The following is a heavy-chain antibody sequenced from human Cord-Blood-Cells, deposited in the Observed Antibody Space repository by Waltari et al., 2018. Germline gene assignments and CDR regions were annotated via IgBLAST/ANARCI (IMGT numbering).Heavy chain of an antibody. CDR2: MIPIFSTA. D-gene: IGHD5-12*01. V-gene: IGHV1-69*01. Sequence: QVQLVQSGAEVKKPGSSVKVSCKASGGTFSSYAISWVRQAPGQGLEWMGGMIPIFSTANYAQKFQGRVTITADESTSTAYMELSSLRSEDTAVYYCARDKGGSGYVDGFDYWGQGTLVTVSS. CDR3: ARDKGGSGYVDGFDY. J-gene: IGHJ4*02. CDR1: GGTFSSYA.